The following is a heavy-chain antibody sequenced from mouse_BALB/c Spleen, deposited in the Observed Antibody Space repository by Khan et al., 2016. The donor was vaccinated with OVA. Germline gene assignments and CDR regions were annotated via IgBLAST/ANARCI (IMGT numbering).Heavy chain of an antibody. CDR2: IRLKSDNYAT. J-gene: IGHJ4*01. CDR1: GFTFSSYW. CDR3: TARAYAMDY. V-gene: IGHV6-3*01. Sequence: EVKLEEPGGGLVQPGGSMKLSCVASGFTFSSYWMSWVRQSPEKGLEWVAEIRLKSDNYATHYAESVKGKFTISRDDSKSRLYLQMNSLRAEDTGIYYCTARAYAMDYWGQGTSVTVSS.